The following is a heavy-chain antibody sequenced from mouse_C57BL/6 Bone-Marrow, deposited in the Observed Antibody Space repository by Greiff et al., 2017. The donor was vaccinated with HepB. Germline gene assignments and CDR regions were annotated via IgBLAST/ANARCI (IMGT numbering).Heavy chain of an antibody. CDR2: ISSGSSTI. V-gene: IGHV5-17*01. J-gene: IGHJ3*01. Sequence: DVKLVESGGGLVKPGGSLKLSCAASGFTFSDYGMHWVRQAPEKGLEWVAYISSGSSTIYYADTVKGRFTISRDNAKNTLFLQMTSLRSEDTAMYYCARSHYYGSSRAWFAYWGQGTLVTVSA. CDR1: GFTFSDYG. D-gene: IGHD1-1*01. CDR3: ARSHYYGSSRAWFAY.